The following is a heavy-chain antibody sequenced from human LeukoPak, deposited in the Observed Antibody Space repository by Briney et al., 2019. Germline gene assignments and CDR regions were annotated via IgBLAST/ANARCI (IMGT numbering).Heavy chain of an antibody. D-gene: IGHD6-19*01. CDR1: GFTFDDYA. CDR3: AKEFSSGWDYFDY. J-gene: IGHJ4*02. V-gene: IGHV3-9*03. Sequence: GGSLRLSCAASGFTFDDYAMHWVRQAPGKGLEWVSGISWNSVSMGYADSVKGRFTISRDNAKNSLYLQMNSLRAEDMTLYYCAKEFSSGWDYFDYWGQGTLVTVSS. CDR2: ISWNSVSM.